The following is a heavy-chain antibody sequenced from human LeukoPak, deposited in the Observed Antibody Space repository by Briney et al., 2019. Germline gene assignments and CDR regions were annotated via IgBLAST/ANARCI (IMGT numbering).Heavy chain of an antibody. J-gene: IGHJ4*02. CDR3: AKDLSLYCGGDCYRNEFYFDY. Sequence: GGSLRLSCAASGFTFSSYAMSWVRQAPGKGLEWVSAISGSGGSTYYADSVKGRFTISRDKSKNTLYLQMNSLRAEDTAVYYCAKDLSLYCGGDCYRNEFYFDYWGQGNLVTVSS. CDR2: ISGSGGST. D-gene: IGHD2-21*02. V-gene: IGHV3-23*01. CDR1: GFTFSSYA.